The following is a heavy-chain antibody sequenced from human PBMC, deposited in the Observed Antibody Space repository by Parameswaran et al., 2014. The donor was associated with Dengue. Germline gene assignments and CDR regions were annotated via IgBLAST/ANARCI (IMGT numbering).Heavy chain of an antibody. D-gene: IGHD3-10*01. Sequence: VRQMPGKGLEWVANIKQDGSEKYYVDSVKGRFTISRDNAKNSLYLQMNSLRAEDTAVYYCARDRGGQVWFGEFDYWGQGTLVTVSS. J-gene: IGHJ4*02. V-gene: IGHV3-7*05. CDR2: IKQDGSEK. CDR3: ARDRGGQVWFGEFDY.